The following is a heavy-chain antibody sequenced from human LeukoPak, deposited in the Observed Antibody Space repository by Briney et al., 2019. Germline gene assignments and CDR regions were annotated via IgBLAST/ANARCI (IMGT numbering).Heavy chain of an antibody. CDR3: ARVPTNSYGLGN. CDR1: GITFDIHW. V-gene: IGHV3-74*01. CDR2: IIGDGTIT. Sequence: GGSLRLSCAASGITFDIHWMHWVRQAPGKGLEWLAHIIGDGTITSHADSVKGRFTISRDNAKNTLYLQMNGLRADDTAVYYCARVPTNSYGLGNWGQGTLVTVS. J-gene: IGHJ4*02. D-gene: IGHD5-18*01.